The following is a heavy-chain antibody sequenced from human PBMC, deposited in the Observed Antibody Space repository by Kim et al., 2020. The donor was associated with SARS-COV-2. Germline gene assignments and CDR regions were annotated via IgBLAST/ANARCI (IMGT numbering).Heavy chain of an antibody. CDR3: ARELEKVWFDP. D-gene: IGHD1-1*01. CDR2: IYSGGST. J-gene: IGHJ5*02. CDR1: GFTVSSNY. V-gene: IGHV3-66*02. Sequence: GGSLRLSCAASGFTVSSNYMSWVRQAPGKGLEWVSVIYSGGSTYYADSVKGRFTISRDNSKNTLYLQMNSLRAEDTAVYYCARELEKVWFDPWGQGTLVTVSS.